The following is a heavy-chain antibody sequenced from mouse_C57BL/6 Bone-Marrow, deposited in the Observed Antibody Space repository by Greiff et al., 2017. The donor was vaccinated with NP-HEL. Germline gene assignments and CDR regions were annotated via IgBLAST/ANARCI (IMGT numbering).Heavy chain of an antibody. J-gene: IGHJ4*01. CDR3: TSGRYNSNYEGYAMGY. CDR1: GFTFSSYA. CDR2: ISSGGDYI. Sequence: DVKLEESGAGLVKPGGSLKLSCAASGFTFSSYAMSWVRQTPEKRLEWVAYISSGGDYIYYADTVKGRFTISRDNARNTLYLQMSSLMSEDTAMYYCTSGRYNSNYEGYAMGYWGQGTSVTVSS. D-gene: IGHD2-5*01. V-gene: IGHV5-9-1*02.